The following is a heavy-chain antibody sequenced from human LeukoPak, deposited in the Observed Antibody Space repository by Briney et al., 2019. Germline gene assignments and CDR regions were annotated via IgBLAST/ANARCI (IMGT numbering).Heavy chain of an antibody. CDR1: GYTFNKYG. D-gene: IGHD6-19*01. CDR3: ARDPSNTSGWKTWFDT. V-gene: IGHV1-18*03. Sequence: ASVKVSCKASGYTFNKYGISWVRQAPGQGLEWMGWISCYNGDTNYAQKLQGRVTLSTDTPTTTVYMELRSLRSDDMAVYYSARDPSNTSGWKTWFDTWGQGTPVTVSS. J-gene: IGHJ5*02. CDR2: ISCYNGDT.